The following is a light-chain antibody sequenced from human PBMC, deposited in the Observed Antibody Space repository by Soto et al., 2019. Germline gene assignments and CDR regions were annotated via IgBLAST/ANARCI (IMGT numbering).Light chain of an antibody. Sequence: EIVLTQSPGTLSLSPGERATLSCRASQSISSIYLAWYQQKPGQAPRLLIYGASSRATGIPDSFSGSGSGTDFTLTISRLEPEDFAVYYCQQYGGSPLYTFGQGIKLEIK. V-gene: IGKV3-20*01. CDR3: QQYGGSPLYT. J-gene: IGKJ2*01. CDR1: QSISSIY. CDR2: GAS.